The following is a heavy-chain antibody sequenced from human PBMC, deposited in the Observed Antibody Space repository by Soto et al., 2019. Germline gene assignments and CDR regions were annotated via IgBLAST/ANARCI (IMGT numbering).Heavy chain of an antibody. V-gene: IGHV3-21*01. CDR2: ISSSSSYI. CDR3: ASVVAYYYDSSGYYRDAFDI. CDR1: GFTFSSYS. D-gene: IGHD3-22*01. J-gene: IGHJ3*02. Sequence: EVQLVESGGGLVTPGGSLRLSCAASGFTFSSYSMNWVRQAPGKGLEWVSSISSSSSYIYYADSVKGRFTISRDNAKNSLYLQMNSLRAEDTAVYYCASVVAYYYDSSGYYRDAFDIWGQGTMVTVSS.